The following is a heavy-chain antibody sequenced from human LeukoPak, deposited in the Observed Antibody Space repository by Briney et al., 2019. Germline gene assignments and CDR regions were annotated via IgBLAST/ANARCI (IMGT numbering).Heavy chain of an antibody. D-gene: IGHD4-11*01. CDR1: GFTFSSYA. CDR3: ARGAFWDSNYYYYYYMDV. J-gene: IGHJ6*03. V-gene: IGHV3-30-3*01. Sequence: PGGSLRLSCAASGFTFSSYAMHWVRQTPGKGLGWVAVISYDGSNKYYADSVKGRFTISRDNSRNTLYLQMNSLRAEDTAVYYRARGAFWDSNYYYYYYMDVWGKGTTVTVSS. CDR2: ISYDGSNK.